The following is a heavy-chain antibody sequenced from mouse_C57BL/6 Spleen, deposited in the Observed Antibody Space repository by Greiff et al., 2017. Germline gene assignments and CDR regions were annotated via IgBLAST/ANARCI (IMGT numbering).Heavy chain of an antibody. CDR1: GFTFSSYG. CDR3: ARQQRAYYFDY. CDR2: ISSGGSYT. Sequence: EVQLVESGGDLVQPGGSLKLSCAASGFTFSSYGMSWVRQTPDKRLEWVATISSGGSYTYYPDSVKGRFTISRDKAKNTLYLQMSSLKSEDTAMYYCARQQRAYYFDYWGQGTTLTVSS. J-gene: IGHJ2*01. V-gene: IGHV5-6*01.